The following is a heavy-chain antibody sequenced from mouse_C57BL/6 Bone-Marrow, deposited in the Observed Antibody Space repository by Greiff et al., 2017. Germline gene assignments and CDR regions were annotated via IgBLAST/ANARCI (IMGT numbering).Heavy chain of an antibody. CDR3: GGYYGNCAWFAY. CDR1: GYTFTSYW. CDR2: IYPGSGST. V-gene: IGHV1-55*01. D-gene: IGHD2-1*01. J-gene: IGHJ3*01. Sequence: QVQLQQPGAELVKPGASVKMSCKASGYTFTSYWITWVKQRPGQGLEWIGDIYPGSGSTNYNEKFKSKATLTVDTSSSTAYMQRSSLTSEDSAVYYCGGYYGNCAWFAYWGQGTLVTVAA.